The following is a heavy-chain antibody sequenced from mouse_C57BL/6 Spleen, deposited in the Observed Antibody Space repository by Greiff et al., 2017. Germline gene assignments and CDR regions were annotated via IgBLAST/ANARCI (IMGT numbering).Heavy chain of an antibody. CDR1: GYTFTSYW. CDR2: IDPSDSDT. J-gene: IGHJ4*01. Sequence: QVQLQQPGAELVRPGASVKLSCKASGYTFTSYWMHWVKQRPGQGLEWIGEIDPSDSDTNYNQKFKGKSTLTVDKSSSTAYMQLSSLTSEDSAFYYCARRGAMDDWGQGPSVTVSS. V-gene: IGHV1-69*01. CDR3: ARRGAMDD.